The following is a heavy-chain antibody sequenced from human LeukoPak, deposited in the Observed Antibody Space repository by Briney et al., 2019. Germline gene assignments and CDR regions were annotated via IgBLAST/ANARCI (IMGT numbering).Heavy chain of an antibody. CDR2: ISYDGSNK. CDR1: GFTFSNYG. D-gene: IGHD1-26*01. J-gene: IGHJ3*02. CDR3: GGGGYDVESGGGAFDI. Sequence: GGSLRLSCAASGFTFSNYGMHWVRQAPGKGPEWVALISYDGSNKYYADSVKGRFTISRDNSKNTLDLQMNSLRPEDTAVFYWGGGGYDVESGGGAFDIWGRGTVVTVSS. V-gene: IGHV3-30*03.